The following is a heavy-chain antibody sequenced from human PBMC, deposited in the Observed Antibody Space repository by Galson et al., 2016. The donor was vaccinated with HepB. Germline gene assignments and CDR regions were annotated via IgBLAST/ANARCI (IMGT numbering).Heavy chain of an antibody. V-gene: IGHV3-23*01. CDR3: ASFLEKVRPMDY. D-gene: IGHD2-2*01. Sequence: SLRLSCAASGFNFGVCVMYWVRQAPGKGLEWVSAIVESSYNPSYADSVKGRFTISRDNSKSTVYLQMDSLRAEDSAVYYCASFLEKVRPMDYWGRGTLVSVSS. CDR1: GFNFGVCV. J-gene: IGHJ4*02. CDR2: IVESSYNP.